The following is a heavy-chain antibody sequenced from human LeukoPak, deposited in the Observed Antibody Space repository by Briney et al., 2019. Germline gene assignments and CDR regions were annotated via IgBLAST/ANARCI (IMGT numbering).Heavy chain of an antibody. Sequence: SQTLSLTCAISGDSVSSNSVTWNWIRQSLSRGLEWLGRTYYRSTWYNDYAVSVRGRITVNPDTSKNQFSLHLNSVTPEDTAVYYCARRLTQYDCFDPWGQGILVTVSS. CDR3: ARRLTQYDCFDP. D-gene: IGHD2-2*01. J-gene: IGHJ5*02. V-gene: IGHV6-1*01. CDR2: TYYRSTWYN. CDR1: GDSVSSNSVT.